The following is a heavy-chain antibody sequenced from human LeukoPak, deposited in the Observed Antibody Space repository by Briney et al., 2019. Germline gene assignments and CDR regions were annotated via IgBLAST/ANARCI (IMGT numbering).Heavy chain of an antibody. V-gene: IGHV3-21*01. J-gene: IGHJ3*02. D-gene: IGHD2-15*01. CDR2: ISSSSYI. CDR1: GFTFSSYS. CDR3: AREVHPQYCSGGSCYSGIGDAFDI. Sequence: GGSLRLSCAASGFTFSSYSMNWVRQAPGKGLEWVSSISSSSYIYYADSVKGRFTISRDNAKNSLYLQMNSLRAEDTAVYYCAREVHPQYCSGGSCYSGIGDAFDIWGQGTMVTVSS.